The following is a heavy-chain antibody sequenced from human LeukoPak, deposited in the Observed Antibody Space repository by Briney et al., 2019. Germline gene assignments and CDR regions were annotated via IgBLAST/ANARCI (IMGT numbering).Heavy chain of an antibody. CDR2: IYYSGST. Sequence: SETLSLTCTVSGGSISSSSYYWGWIRQPPGKGLEWIGSIYYSGSTSYNPSLESRVTISVDTSKNQFSLNLSSVTAADAAVYYCARQYYDILTAEMFDPWGQGTLVTVSS. V-gene: IGHV4-39*01. CDR3: ARQYYDILTAEMFDP. J-gene: IGHJ5*02. CDR1: GGSISSSSYY. D-gene: IGHD3-9*01.